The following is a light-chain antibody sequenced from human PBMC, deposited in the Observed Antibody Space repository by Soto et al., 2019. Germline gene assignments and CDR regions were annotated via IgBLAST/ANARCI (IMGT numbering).Light chain of an antibody. CDR3: MKGTHWPIT. J-gene: IGKJ5*01. CDR1: QSLVHSDGIAY. V-gene: IGKV2-30*02. Sequence: DVVMTQSPLSLPVTLGQPASISCRSNQSLVHSDGIAYFSWFQQRPGQSPRRLIYKVSNRDSGVPARFSGSGSGTDFALKISRVEAEDVGVYYCMKGTHWPITFGQGTRLEIK. CDR2: KVS.